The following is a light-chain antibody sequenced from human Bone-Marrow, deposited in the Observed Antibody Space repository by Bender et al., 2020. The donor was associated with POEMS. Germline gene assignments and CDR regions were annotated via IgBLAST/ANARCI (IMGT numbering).Light chain of an antibody. CDR2: DVN. Sequence: QSALTQPASVSGSPGQSLTISCTGTSSDIGGYNYVSWYQQHPGKAPKVIIYDVNSRPSGISNRFSGSKSGSTASLTISGLQAEDEADYYCSSYTGSSTIFGGGTKLTVL. J-gene: IGLJ2*01. CDR1: SSDIGGYNY. V-gene: IGLV2-14*03. CDR3: SSYTGSSTI.